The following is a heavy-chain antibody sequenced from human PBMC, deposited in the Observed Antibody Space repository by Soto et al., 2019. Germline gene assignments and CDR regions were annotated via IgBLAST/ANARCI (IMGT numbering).Heavy chain of an antibody. CDR1: GFTFSSYG. CDR3: ARDCSCYGSFDI. J-gene: IGHJ3*02. D-gene: IGHD3-22*01. CDR2: IWYDGSNK. V-gene: IGHV3-33*01. Sequence: QVQLVESGGGVVQPGRSLRLSCAASGFTFSSYGMHWVRQAPGKGLEWVAVIWYDGSNKYYADSVKGRFTISRDNSKNTLDLEMNSLRAEETAGYYCARDCSCYGSFDIWGQGTMVTVSS.